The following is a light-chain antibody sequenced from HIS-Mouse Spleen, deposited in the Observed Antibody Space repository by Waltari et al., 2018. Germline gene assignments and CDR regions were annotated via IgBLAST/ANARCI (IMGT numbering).Light chain of an antibody. CDR3: CSYAGSSTVV. Sequence: QSALTQPASVSGSPGQSITIPCTGTSSDVGSYNLVSWYQQHPGKAPKLMFYEGSKRPSVVSNRFSGSKSGNTASLTISGLQAEDDADYYCCSYAGSSTVVFGGGTKLTVL. V-gene: IGLV2-23*01. CDR1: SSDVGSYNL. J-gene: IGLJ2*01. CDR2: EGS.